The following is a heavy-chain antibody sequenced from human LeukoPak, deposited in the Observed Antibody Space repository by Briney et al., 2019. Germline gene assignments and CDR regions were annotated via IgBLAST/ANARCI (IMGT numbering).Heavy chain of an antibody. CDR1: GFTFNAFT. Sequence: GGSLRLSCAASGFTFNAFTMHWVRQAPGKGLEWVSLIIWDAIITHYADSVKGRFTIPRDNGKNSLYLQMNSLRSEDTALYYCARDTPGHGVDYWGQGTLVTVSS. V-gene: IGHV3-43*01. J-gene: IGHJ4*02. CDR3: ARDTPGHGVDY. CDR2: IIWDAIIT. D-gene: IGHD3-10*01.